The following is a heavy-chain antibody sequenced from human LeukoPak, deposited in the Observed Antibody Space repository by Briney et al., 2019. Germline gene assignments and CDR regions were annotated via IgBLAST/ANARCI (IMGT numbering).Heavy chain of an antibody. Sequence: PGGSLRLSCTVSGFSFSSYAVYWVRQAPGKGLEYVSAIGSNGDKTYYANSVKGRFTISRDNGKNSLYLQMNSLRDGDTAVYYCATSYNSSPDYWGQGTLVTVSS. J-gene: IGHJ4*02. V-gene: IGHV3-64*01. CDR1: GFSFSSYA. D-gene: IGHD6-13*01. CDR2: IGSNGDKT. CDR3: ATSYNSSPDY.